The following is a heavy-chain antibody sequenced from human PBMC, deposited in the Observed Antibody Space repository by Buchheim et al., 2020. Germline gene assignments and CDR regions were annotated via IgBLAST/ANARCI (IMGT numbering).Heavy chain of an antibody. CDR1: GFTFSSYS. D-gene: IGHD6-6*01. CDR2: TSSSSSTI. V-gene: IGHV3-48*02. Sequence: EVQLVESGGGLVQPGGSLRLSCAASGFTFSSYSMNWVRQAPGKGLEWVSYTSSSSSTIYYADSVKGRFTISRDNAKNSLYLQMNSLRDEDTAVYYCARPWSYSSSSSGGMDVWGQGTT. CDR3: ARPWSYSSSSSGGMDV. J-gene: IGHJ6*02.